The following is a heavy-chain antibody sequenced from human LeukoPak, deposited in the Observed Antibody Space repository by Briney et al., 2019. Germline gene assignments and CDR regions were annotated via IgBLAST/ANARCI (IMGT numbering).Heavy chain of an antibody. D-gene: IGHD2-2*02. CDR2: IYYSGST. J-gene: IGHJ5*02. CDR3: ARHIYCSSTSCYRPVLKSFDP. Sequence: SETLSLTCTVSGGSLSSYYWSWIRQPPGKGLEWIGYIYYSGSTNYNPSLRSRVTISVDTSKNQFSLKLSSVTAADTAVYYCARHIYCSSTSCYRPVLKSFDPWGQGTLVTVSS. CDR1: GGSLSSYY. V-gene: IGHV4-59*01.